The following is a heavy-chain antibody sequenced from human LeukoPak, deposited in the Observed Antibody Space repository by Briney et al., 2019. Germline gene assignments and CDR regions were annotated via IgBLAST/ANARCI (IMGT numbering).Heavy chain of an antibody. Sequence: GASVKVSCKVSGYTLTELSMHWVRQAPGQGLEWMGWISAYNANTNYAQKLQGRVTMTTDTSTSTAYMELRSLRSDDTAVYYCARIYDTMVDYWGQGTLVTVSS. D-gene: IGHD3-10*01. CDR1: GYTLTELS. J-gene: IGHJ4*02. CDR3: ARIYDTMVDY. V-gene: IGHV1-18*01. CDR2: ISAYNANT.